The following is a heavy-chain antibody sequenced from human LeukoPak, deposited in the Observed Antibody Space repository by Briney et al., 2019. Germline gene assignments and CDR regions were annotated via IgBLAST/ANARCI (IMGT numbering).Heavy chain of an antibody. CDR2: INAGNGNT. D-gene: IGHD6-19*01. V-gene: IGHV1-3*01. CDR3: ARGAPIRVAVAATFDP. J-gene: IGHJ5*02. CDR1: GYTFSTYT. Sequence: ASVKVSCKASGYTFSTYTIHWVRQARGQRLEWMGWINAGNGNTQFSQKFQGRVTITRDTSASTAYMELSSLRSEDTAVYYCARGAPIRVAVAATFDPWGQGTLVTVPS.